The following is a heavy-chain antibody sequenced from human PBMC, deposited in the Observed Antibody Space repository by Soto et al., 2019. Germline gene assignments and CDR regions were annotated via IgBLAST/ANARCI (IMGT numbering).Heavy chain of an antibody. Sequence: EVQLVESGGDLVQPGTSLRLSCATSGFTFDDYAMHWVRQAPGKGLEWVSGISWNSQSIGYADSVKGRFTISRDYAKKSLFLHLSSLRPEDTAVYFCAKAAGLRYLDSWGQGTLVTVSS. CDR3: AKAAGLRYLDS. V-gene: IGHV3-9*01. D-gene: IGHD2-15*01. J-gene: IGHJ5*01. CDR2: ISWNSQSI. CDR1: GFTFDDYA.